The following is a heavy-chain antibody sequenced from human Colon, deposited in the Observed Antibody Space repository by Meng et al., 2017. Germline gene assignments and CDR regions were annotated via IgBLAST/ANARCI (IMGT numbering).Heavy chain of an antibody. J-gene: IGHJ4*02. CDR3: ARVAWRTADY. Sequence: GESLKISCVASGFTFSNYWMSWVRQAPGKGLAWVAHIKQDGSEKYYVDSVRGRFTISRDNAENSLYLQVNSLRVEDMAVYYCARVAWRTADYWGQGTLVTVSS. V-gene: IGHV3-7*01. D-gene: IGHD1-1*01. CDR2: IKQDGSEK. CDR1: GFTFSNYW.